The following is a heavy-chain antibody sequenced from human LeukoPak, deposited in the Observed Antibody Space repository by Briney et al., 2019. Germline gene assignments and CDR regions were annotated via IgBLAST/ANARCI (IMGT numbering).Heavy chain of an antibody. CDR2: INPNSGGT. CDR3: AKDRHYDFWSGYSISDAFDY. CDR1: GYTFTGYY. D-gene: IGHD3-3*01. J-gene: IGHJ4*02. V-gene: IGHV1-2*06. Sequence: ASVKVSCKASGYTFTGYYMHWVRQAPGQGLEWMGRINPNSGGTNYAQKFQGRVTMTRDTSISTAYMELSRLRSDDTAVYYCAKDRHYDFWSGYSISDAFDYWGQGTLVTVSS.